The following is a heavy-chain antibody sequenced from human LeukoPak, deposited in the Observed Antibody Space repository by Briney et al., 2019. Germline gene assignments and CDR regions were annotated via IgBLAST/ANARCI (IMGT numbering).Heavy chain of an antibody. V-gene: IGHV3-30*18. J-gene: IGHJ6*02. Sequence: GGSLRLSCAASGFTFGSYGMHWVRQAPGKGLEWVAVISHDGKKKFYVDFVKSRFTISRDNSENTLYLQMNSPRTEDTAMYYCVKDTAMEPYDYYYYGMDVWGQGTTITVSS. CDR1: GFTFGSYG. CDR2: ISHDGKKK. D-gene: IGHD5-18*01. CDR3: VKDTAMEPYDYYYYGMDV.